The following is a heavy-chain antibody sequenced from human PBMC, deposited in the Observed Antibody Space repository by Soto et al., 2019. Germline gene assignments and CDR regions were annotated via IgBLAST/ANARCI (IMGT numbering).Heavy chain of an antibody. J-gene: IGHJ5*02. D-gene: IGHD6-6*01. V-gene: IGHV4-59*11. CDR2: MHHSGST. CDR1: GGSMSCHS. CDR3: ARDLGYSSSSLGGFDP. Sequence: AAETLSLTCTVTGGSMSCHSWSWIRQPPGKGLEWIGCMHHSGSTNYNPSLKSRVTMSVDTSKNQFSLKLSSVSAADTAMYYCARDLGYSSSSLGGFDPWGQGTLVTVSS.